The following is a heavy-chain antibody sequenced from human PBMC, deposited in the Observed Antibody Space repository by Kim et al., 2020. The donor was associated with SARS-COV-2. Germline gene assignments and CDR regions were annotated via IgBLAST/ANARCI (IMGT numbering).Heavy chain of an antibody. Sequence: AQKLQGRVTMTTDTSTSTAYMALRSLRSDDTAVYYCARIVVVPADGWFDPWGQGTLVTVSS. J-gene: IGHJ5*02. CDR3: ARIVVVPADGWFDP. D-gene: IGHD2-2*01. V-gene: IGHV1-18*01.